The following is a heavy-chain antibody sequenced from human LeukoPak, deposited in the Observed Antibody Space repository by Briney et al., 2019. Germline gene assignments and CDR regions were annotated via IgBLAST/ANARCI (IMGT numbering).Heavy chain of an antibody. CDR3: ARVFYGDYPDY. D-gene: IGHD4-17*01. J-gene: IGHJ4*02. CDR2: IYYSGST. CDR1: GSSISSYY. Sequence: PSETLSLTCTVSGSSISSYYWSWIRQPPGKGLEWIGYIYYSGSTNYNPSLKSRVTRSVDTSKNQFSLKLSSVTAADTAVYYCARVFYGDYPDYWGQGTLVTVSS. V-gene: IGHV4-59*01.